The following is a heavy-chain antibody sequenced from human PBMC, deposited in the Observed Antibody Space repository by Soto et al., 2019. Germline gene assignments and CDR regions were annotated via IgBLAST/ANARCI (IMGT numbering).Heavy chain of an antibody. CDR1: GYTFTSYY. D-gene: IGHD2-15*01. Sequence: QVQLVQSGAEVKKPGASVKVSCKASGYTFTSYYMHWVRQAPGQGLEWMGTINPSGGSTTYAQKFQGRITMTSDTSTTTVNMELSSLRSEDTAMYYCARGLGYCSGGSCSWGRGTLVTVSS. CDR3: ARGLGYCSGGSCS. CDR2: INPSGGST. V-gene: IGHV1-46*03. J-gene: IGHJ5*02.